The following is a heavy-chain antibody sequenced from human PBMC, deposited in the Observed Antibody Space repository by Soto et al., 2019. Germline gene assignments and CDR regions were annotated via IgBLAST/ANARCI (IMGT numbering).Heavy chain of an antibody. CDR2: IYHAGSP. J-gene: IGHJ3*02. D-gene: IGHD2-21*01. CDR3: ARGSSFRGDFDI. V-gene: IGHV4-4*02. CDR1: GGSVFSSSW. Sequence: SETLSLTCGVSGGSVFSSSWWTWLRQSPGKGLEWIGEIYHAGSPNYNPSSQSRVTILLDKSKNNFSLRLTSVTAADAATYYCARGSSFRGDFDIWGQGTTVTVSS.